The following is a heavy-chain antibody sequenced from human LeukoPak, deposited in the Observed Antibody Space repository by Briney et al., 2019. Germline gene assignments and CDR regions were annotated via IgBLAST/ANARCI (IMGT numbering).Heavy chain of an antibody. J-gene: IGHJ4*02. CDR2: INGDGSST. Sequence: GGSLRLSCSASGFTFSSYWMHWVRQAPGKGLVWVSRINGDGSSTNYADSVKGRFTISRGNAKNTLYLQMNSLRAEDTAVYYCARVGYSGSYYPFDYWGQGTLVTVSS. V-gene: IGHV3-74*01. CDR1: GFTFSSYW. D-gene: IGHD1-26*01. CDR3: ARVGYSGSYYPFDY.